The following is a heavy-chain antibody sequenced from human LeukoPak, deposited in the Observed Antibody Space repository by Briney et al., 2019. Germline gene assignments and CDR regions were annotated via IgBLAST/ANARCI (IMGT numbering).Heavy chain of an antibody. J-gene: IGHJ6*03. CDR1: GFTFSSYW. CDR3: ARVRGTAAGSGNLYYYYYYYMDV. CDR2: IKQDGSEK. Sequence: GGSLRLSCAASGFTFSSYWMSWVRQAPGKGLEWVANIKQDGSEKYYVDSVKGRFTISRDNAKNSLYLQMNSLRAGDTAVYYCARVRGTAAGSGNLYYYYYYYMDVWGKGTTVTVSS. D-gene: IGHD6-13*01. V-gene: IGHV3-7*01.